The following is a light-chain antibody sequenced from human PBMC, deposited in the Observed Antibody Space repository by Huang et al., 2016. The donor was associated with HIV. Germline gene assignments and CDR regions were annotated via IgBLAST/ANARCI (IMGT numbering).Light chain of an antibody. CDR2: DTS. CDR1: QSVGNY. J-gene: IGKJ4*01. CDR3: QQRSSGVT. V-gene: IGKV3-11*01. Sequence: IVLTQSPATLSWYPGERVTLSCRASQSVGNYIAWYQQHPGQSPKLLIYDTSNRATGTPVRFSGSGSGTDFTLTINSLESEDFAIYYCQQRSSGVTFGGGTKVQVK.